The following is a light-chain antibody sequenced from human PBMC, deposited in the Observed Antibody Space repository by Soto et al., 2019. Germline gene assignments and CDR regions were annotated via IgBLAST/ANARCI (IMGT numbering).Light chain of an antibody. V-gene: IGKV3-11*01. CDR2: DAS. J-gene: IGKJ1*01. CDR1: QSVSSY. CDR3: QQRSNWPRT. Sequence: EIGLTQSPATLSLSPGERATLSCRASQSVSSYLAWYQQKPGQAPRLLIYDASNRATGIPARFSGSGSGTDFTLTISSLEPEDFAVYYCQQRSNWPRTFGQGTKV.